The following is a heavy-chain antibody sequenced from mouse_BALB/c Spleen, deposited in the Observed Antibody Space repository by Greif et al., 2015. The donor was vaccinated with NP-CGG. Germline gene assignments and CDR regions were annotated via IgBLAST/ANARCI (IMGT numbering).Heavy chain of an antibody. D-gene: IGHD2-3*01. J-gene: IGHJ4*01. CDR3: ARNSDGYYLFVGY. Sequence: QVQLQQSGPGLVQPSQSLSITCTVSGFSLTSYGVHWVRQSSGKGLEWLGVIWSGGSTDYNAAFISRLSISKDNSKSQVFFKMNSLQADDTAIYYCARNSDGYYLFVGYWGQGTSVTVSS. V-gene: IGHV2-4-1*01. CDR2: IWSGGST. CDR1: GFSLTSYG.